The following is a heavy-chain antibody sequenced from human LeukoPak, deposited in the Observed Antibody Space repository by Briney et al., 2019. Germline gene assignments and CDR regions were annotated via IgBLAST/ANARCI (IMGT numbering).Heavy chain of an antibody. D-gene: IGHD3-22*01. CDR2: IKQDGSEK. J-gene: IGHJ4*02. V-gene: IGHV3-7*01. CDR1: GFTFSSYW. Sequence: GGSLRLSCAASGFTFSSYWMSWVRQAPGKGLEWVANIKQDGSEKCYVDSVKGRFTISRDNAKNSLYLQMNSLRAEDTAVYYCAREGYYYDSSGYSLLGAFDYWGQGTLVTVSS. CDR3: AREGYYYDSSGYSLLGAFDY.